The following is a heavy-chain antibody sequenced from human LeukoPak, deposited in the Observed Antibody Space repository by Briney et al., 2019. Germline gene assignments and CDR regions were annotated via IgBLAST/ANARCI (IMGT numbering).Heavy chain of an antibody. Sequence: PGGSLRLACAASGFTFSSYSMNWVRQAPGKGLEWVSGINWDGGSTGYADSVKGRFTISRDNAKNSLYLQMNSLRAEDTALYYCARQSYSSSSSPIDYWGQGTLVTVSS. J-gene: IGHJ4*02. CDR2: INWDGGST. D-gene: IGHD6-6*01. V-gene: IGHV3-20*04. CDR3: ARQSYSSSSSPIDY. CDR1: GFTFSSYS.